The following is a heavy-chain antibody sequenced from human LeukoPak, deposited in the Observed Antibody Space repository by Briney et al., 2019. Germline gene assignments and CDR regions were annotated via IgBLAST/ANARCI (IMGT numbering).Heavy chain of an antibody. Sequence: PRGSLRLSCAASGFTFSSYAMHWVRQAPGKGLEWVAVISYDGSNKYYADSVKGRFTISRDNSKNTLYLQMNSLRAEDTAVYYCARSVKGGYAIDYWGQGTLVTVSS. CDR3: ARSVKGGYAIDY. CDR2: ISYDGSNK. D-gene: IGHD3-22*01. CDR1: GFTFSSYA. J-gene: IGHJ4*02. V-gene: IGHV3-30*04.